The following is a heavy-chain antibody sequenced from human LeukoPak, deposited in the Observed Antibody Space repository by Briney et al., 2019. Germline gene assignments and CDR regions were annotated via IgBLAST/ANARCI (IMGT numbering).Heavy chain of an antibody. Sequence: SQTLSLTCTLSGGPISSGGYYWYWIRQHPGKGLEWIGHIYNSGSSYYNPSLKSRLTISVDTSKNQFSLKLSSVTAADTAVYYCAREGVYDILTGYRYFDYWGQGTLVTVSS. D-gene: IGHD3-9*01. CDR3: AREGVYDILTGYRYFDY. CDR2: IYNSGSS. J-gene: IGHJ4*02. CDR1: GGPISSGGYY. V-gene: IGHV4-31*03.